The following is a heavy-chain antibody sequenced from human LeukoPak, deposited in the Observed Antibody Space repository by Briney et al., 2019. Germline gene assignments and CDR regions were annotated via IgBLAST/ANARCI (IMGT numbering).Heavy chain of an antibody. CDR3: ARDELLPYNYYFYYMDV. CDR2: IKQDGSEK. CDR1: GFTFSSYW. J-gene: IGHJ6*03. D-gene: IGHD1-26*01. Sequence: PGGSLRLSCAVSGFTFSSYWMSWVRQAPGKGLEWVANIKQDGSEKYYVDSVKGRFTISRDNAKNSLYLQMNSLRAEDTAVYYCARDELLPYNYYFYYMDVWGRGTTVTVSS. V-gene: IGHV3-7*01.